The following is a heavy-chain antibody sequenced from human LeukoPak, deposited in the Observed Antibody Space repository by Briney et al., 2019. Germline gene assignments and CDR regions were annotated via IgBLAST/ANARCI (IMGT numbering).Heavy chain of an antibody. CDR2: IIPIPGIA. J-gene: IGHJ4*02. CDR1: GGSFSNYA. V-gene: IGHV1-69*04. Sequence: SVKVSCKASGGSFSNYAISWVRQAPGQGLEWMGKIIPIPGIANYAQKFQGRVTMTADKSTSTAYMELSNLRSEDTAVYYCASPGIAVAGTDYFDYWGQGTLVTVSS. D-gene: IGHD6-19*01. CDR3: ASPGIAVAGTDYFDY.